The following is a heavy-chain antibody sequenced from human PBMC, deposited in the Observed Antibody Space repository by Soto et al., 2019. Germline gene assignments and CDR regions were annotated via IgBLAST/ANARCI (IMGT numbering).Heavy chain of an antibody. CDR1: FCSFSSFAYY. CDR2: IHYRGNT. CDR3: ERVSATGTRCFGH. D-gene: IGHD6-13*01. V-gene: IGHV4-31*03. Sequence: TLSLTCSVSFCSFSSFAYYCVCVLQNPGKGLEWIGYIHYRGNTYYNPSIMSRVTISIDTSQNQFSLMLSSVTAADTAVYFCERVSATGTRCFGHWGQGTQVTVSS. J-gene: IGHJ5*02.